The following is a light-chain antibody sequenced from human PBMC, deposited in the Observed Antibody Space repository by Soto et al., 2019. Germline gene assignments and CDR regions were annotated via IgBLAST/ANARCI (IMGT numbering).Light chain of an antibody. CDR3: HLYGTSHT. V-gene: IGKV3-20*01. J-gene: IGKJ4*01. Sequence: EIVLTQSPGTLSLSPGERATLSCRASQSVSSTYLAWYQQKPGQAPRLLISGASRRATDFPDRFSVSGSGRDFTLTISRLVPEDFAVYYCHLYGTSHTFGGGTKVEIK. CDR2: GAS. CDR1: QSVSSTY.